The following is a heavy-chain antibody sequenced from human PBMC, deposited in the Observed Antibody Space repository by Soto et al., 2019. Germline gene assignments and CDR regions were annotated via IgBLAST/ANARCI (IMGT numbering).Heavy chain of an antibody. CDR1: GGSISSGGYY. CDR2: IYYSGST. V-gene: IGHV4-31*03. Sequence: SETLSLTCTVSGGSISSGGYYWSWIRQHPGKGLEWIGYIYYSGSTYYNPSLKSRVTISVDTSKNQFSLKLNSVTAADTAVYYCARDLWGYCGADCYPLDVWGQGTTVTVSS. J-gene: IGHJ6*02. D-gene: IGHD2-21*02. CDR3: ARDLWGYCGADCYPLDV.